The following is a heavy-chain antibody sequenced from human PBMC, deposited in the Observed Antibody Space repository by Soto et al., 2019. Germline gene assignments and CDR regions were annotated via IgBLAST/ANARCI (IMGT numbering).Heavy chain of an antibody. V-gene: IGHV3-30-3*01. CDR2: ISYDGSNK. CDR3: RGGDY. J-gene: IGHJ4*02. CDR1: GFTFSSYV. Sequence: QVQLVESGGGVVQPGRSLRLSCAASGFTFSSYVMHWVRQAPGKGLEWVAVISYDGSNKYYADSVKGRFTISRDNSKNTLYLQMNSLRADDTAVYYCRGGDYWGQGTLVTVSS.